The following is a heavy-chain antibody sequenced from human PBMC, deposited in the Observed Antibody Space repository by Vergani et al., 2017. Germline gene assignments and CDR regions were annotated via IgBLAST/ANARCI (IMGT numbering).Heavy chain of an antibody. J-gene: IGHJ6*03. Sequence: QVQLVQSGAEVKKPGASVKVSCKASGYTFTSYGISWVRQAPGQGLEWMGWISAYNGNTNYGQKLQGRVTMTTDTSTSTAYMELRRLRSDDKAVYYCARDGGVGATTYYYYYYMDVWGKGTTVTVSS. CDR2: ISAYNGNT. D-gene: IGHD1-26*01. CDR1: GYTFTSYG. CDR3: ARDGGVGATTYYYYYYMDV. V-gene: IGHV1-18*01.